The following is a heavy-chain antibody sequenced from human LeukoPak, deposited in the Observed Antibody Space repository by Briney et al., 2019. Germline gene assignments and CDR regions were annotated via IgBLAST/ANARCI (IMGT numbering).Heavy chain of an antibody. Sequence: HPGGSLRLSCAASGFTFSSYAMSWVRQAPGKGLEWVSAISGSGGSTYYADSVKGRFTISGDNSENTLFLQMNSLRAEDTAVYYCAHGAMYQLDYWGQGTLVTVSS. V-gene: IGHV3-23*01. J-gene: IGHJ4*02. CDR1: GFTFSSYA. CDR2: ISGSGGST. D-gene: IGHD2-2*01. CDR3: AHGAMYQLDY.